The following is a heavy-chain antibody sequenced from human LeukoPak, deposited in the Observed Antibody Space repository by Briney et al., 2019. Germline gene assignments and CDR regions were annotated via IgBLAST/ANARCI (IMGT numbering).Heavy chain of an antibody. CDR1: GFTFSSYA. D-gene: IGHD3-16*01. J-gene: IGHJ4*02. CDR3: AREESGGLFDY. CDR2: ISSNGGST. Sequence: GGSLRLSCAASGFTFSSYAMHWVRQAPGKGLEYVSAISSNGGSTYYANSVKGRFTISRDNSKNTLYLQMGSLRAEDTAVYYCAREESGGLFDYWGQGTLLTVSS. V-gene: IGHV3-64*01.